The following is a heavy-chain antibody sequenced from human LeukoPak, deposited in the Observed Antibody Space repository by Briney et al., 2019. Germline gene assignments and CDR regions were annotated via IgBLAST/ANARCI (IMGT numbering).Heavy chain of an antibody. Sequence: SETLSLTCTVSGGSISSYYWSWIWQPPGKGLEWIGYIYYSGSTNYNPSLKSRVTISVDTSKNQFSLKLSSVTAADTAVYYCARAYGDRPFDYWGQGTLVTVSS. J-gene: IGHJ4*02. V-gene: IGHV4-59*01. CDR3: ARAYGDRPFDY. D-gene: IGHD4-17*01. CDR2: IYYSGST. CDR1: GGSISSYY.